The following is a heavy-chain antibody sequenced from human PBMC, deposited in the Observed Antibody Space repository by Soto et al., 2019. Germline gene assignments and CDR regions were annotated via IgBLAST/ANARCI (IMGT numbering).Heavy chain of an antibody. Sequence: DVQLVESGGGVVQPGGSLRLSCAASGLSFNIYWMHWVRQVPGKGLVWLARINSDGSHTIYVDSVKGRFTISRDNAKNTVFLQRDSLRDEDTGVYYCAGGMAGLDVWGQGTTVTVSS. CDR1: GLSFNIYW. CDR3: AGGMAGLDV. J-gene: IGHJ6*02. CDR2: INSDGSHT. V-gene: IGHV3-74*01.